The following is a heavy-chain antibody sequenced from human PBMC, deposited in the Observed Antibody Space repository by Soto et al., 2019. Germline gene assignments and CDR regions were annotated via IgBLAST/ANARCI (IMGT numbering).Heavy chain of an antibody. J-gene: IGHJ4*02. Sequence: SETLSLTCTVSGGSISSSSYYWGWIRQPPGKGLEWIGSIYYSGSTYYNPSLKSRVTISVDTSKNQFSLKLSSVTAADTAVYYCATMIVVVGPSYYFDYWGQGILVTV. V-gene: IGHV4-39*01. CDR1: GGSISSSSYY. CDR3: ATMIVVVGPSYYFDY. D-gene: IGHD3-22*01. CDR2: IYYSGST.